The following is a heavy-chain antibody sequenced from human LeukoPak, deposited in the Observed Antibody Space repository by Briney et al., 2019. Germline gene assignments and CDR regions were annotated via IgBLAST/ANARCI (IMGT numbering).Heavy chain of an antibody. Sequence: SETLSLTCTVSGGSISSYYRTWIRQPPGKGLEWIGYIYNNGITSYNPFLKSRVIISLDMSQNRFSLKLTSVTAADTAEYYCARGATYLDYWGQGTLVTVSS. J-gene: IGHJ4*02. D-gene: IGHD5-12*01. V-gene: IGHV4-59*01. CDR3: ARGATYLDY. CDR1: GGSISSYY. CDR2: IYNNGIT.